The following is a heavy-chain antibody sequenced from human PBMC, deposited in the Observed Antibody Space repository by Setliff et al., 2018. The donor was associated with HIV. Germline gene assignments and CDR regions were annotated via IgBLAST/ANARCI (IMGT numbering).Heavy chain of an antibody. CDR3: ARWGVIDAFDV. D-gene: IGHD3-10*01. CDR2: IHHSGST. J-gene: IGHJ3*01. CDR1: GESFSVYS. V-gene: IGHV4-34*01. Sequence: PSETLSLTCAFYGESFSVYSWSWIRQPPGKGLEWIGEIHHSGSTNYNSSLKSRVTISVDTSKKQFSLKLTSVTAADTAVYYCARWGVIDAFDVWGQGTVVTVSS.